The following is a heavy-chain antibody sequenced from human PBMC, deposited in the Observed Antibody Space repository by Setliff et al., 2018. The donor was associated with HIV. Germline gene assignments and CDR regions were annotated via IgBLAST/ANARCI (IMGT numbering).Heavy chain of an antibody. CDR1: GGSISSSSYY. CDR3: ARGVVVTATYYFDY. J-gene: IGHJ4*02. Sequence: PSETLSLTCTVSGGSISSSSYYWSWIRQPPGKGLEWIGEINHSGSTNYNPSLKSRVTISVDTSKNQFSLKLSSVTAADPAVYYCARGVVVTATYYFDYWGQGTLVTVSS. V-gene: IGHV4-39*07. CDR2: INHSGST. D-gene: IGHD2-21*02.